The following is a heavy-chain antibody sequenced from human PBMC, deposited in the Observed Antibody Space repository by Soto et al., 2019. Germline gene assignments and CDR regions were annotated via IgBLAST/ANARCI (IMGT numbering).Heavy chain of an antibody. Sequence: QVQLVQSGAEVKKPGASVKVSCKASGYTFTNYDINWVRQATGQGLEWMGWMNPSSSNTGYVQKFQGRVTMTRNTSTSTAYMEVTSLTSDDTAVYYCARTRLCGGDCYSAYYFDFWGQGALVTVSS. CDR3: ARTRLCGGDCYSAYYFDF. CDR1: GYTFTNYD. J-gene: IGHJ4*02. D-gene: IGHD2-21*02. CDR2: MNPSSSNT. V-gene: IGHV1-8*01.